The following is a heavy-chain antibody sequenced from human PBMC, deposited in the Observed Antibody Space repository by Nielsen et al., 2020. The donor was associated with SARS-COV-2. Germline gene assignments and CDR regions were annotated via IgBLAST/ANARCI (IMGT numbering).Heavy chain of an antibody. J-gene: IGHJ6*02. D-gene: IGHD2-2*01. CDR1: GYTFTGYY. Sequence: ASVKVSCKASGYTFTGYYMHWVRQAPGQGLEWMGRINPNSGGTNYAQKLQGRVTMTTDTSTSTAYMELRSLRSDDTAVYYCAREESPIVVVPAATYYGMDVWGQGTTVTVSS. CDR3: AREESPIVVVPAATYYGMDV. V-gene: IGHV1-2*06. CDR2: INPNSGGT.